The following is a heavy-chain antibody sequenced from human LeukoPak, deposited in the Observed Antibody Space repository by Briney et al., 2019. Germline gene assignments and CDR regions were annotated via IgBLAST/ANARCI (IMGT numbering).Heavy chain of an antibody. CDR3: ARSPTYYSYSNGDPGGFDY. V-gene: IGHV4-59*01. Sequence: AETLSLTCTVSGGSLRPYYRTWIRQPPGKGLDWVEYIYFRGDTNYNPSLRSRVTISLHPSKNQFSLNLSSVTAADTAVYYCARSPTYYSYSNGDPGGFDYWGQGTLVTVSS. D-gene: IGHD3-22*01. CDR1: GGSLRPYY. J-gene: IGHJ4*02. CDR2: IYFRGDT.